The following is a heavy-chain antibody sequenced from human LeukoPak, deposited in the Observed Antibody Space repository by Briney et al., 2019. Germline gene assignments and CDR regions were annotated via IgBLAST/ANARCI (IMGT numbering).Heavy chain of an antibody. J-gene: IGHJ6*02. D-gene: IGHD3-3*01. CDR1: GYTFTSYG. CDR3: ARASGSDFWSGYPLYYYYYGMDV. V-gene: IGHV1-18*01. CDR2: ISAYNGNT. Sequence: ASVKVSCKASGYTFTSYGISWVRQAPGQGLEWMGWISAYNGNTNYAQKLQGRVTMTTDTSTSTAYMELRSLRSDDTAVYYCARASGSDFWSGYPLYYYYYGMDVWGQGTTVTVSS.